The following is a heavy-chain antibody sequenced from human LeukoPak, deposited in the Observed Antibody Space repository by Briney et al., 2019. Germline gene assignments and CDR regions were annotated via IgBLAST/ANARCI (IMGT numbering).Heavy chain of an antibody. J-gene: IGHJ5*02. CDR3: ARDRLVVPHNWLDP. CDR1: GYTFTGYY. CDR2: INPNSGGT. D-gene: IGHD2-2*01. V-gene: IGHV1-2*02. Sequence: ASVKVSCKASGYTFTGYYMHWVRQAHGQGLEWMGWINPNSGGTNYAQKFQGRVTMTRDTSISTAYMELSRLRSDDTAVYYCARDRLVVPHNWLDPWGQGTLVTVSS.